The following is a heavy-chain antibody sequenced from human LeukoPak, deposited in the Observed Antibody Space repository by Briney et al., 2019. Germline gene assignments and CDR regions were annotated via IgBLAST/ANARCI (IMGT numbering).Heavy chain of an antibody. CDR3: AKIGYSNSSR. Sequence: GGSLRLSCAASGFTFDDYAMHWVRQAPGKGLEWVSGISWNSGSIGYADSVKGRFTISRDNAKNSLYLQMNSLRAEDTALYYCAKIGYSNSSRWGQGTLVTVSS. CDR1: GFTFDDYA. CDR2: ISWNSGSI. D-gene: IGHD6-6*01. J-gene: IGHJ4*02. V-gene: IGHV3-9*01.